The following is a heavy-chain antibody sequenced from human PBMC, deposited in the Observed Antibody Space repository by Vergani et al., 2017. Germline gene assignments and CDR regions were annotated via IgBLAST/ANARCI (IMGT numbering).Heavy chain of an antibody. V-gene: IGHV4-59*08. CDR3: ARDRRPENWYFDL. D-gene: IGHD3-16*02. CDR2: FFYSGRT. J-gene: IGHJ2*01. Sequence: QVQLQESGPGLVKPSETLSLTCAVSGASISTYYWRWIRQPPGRGLEWLGYFFYSGRTNYNPSGKSRVNISVDTSKNHLPLKLNSVTAADTAVYYCARDRRPENWYFDLWGRGTLVIVSS. CDR1: GASISTYY.